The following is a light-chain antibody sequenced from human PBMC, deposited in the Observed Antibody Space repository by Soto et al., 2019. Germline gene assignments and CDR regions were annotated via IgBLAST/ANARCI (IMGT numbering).Light chain of an antibody. CDR3: QQYNTYSPWT. CDR2: KTS. J-gene: IGKJ1*01. Sequence: DIQMTQSPSTLSASVGDRVTITCRASQSISTWLAWYQQKPGRDPNLLIYKTSSLERGVPSRFSGSGSGTDFTLTISSLQPDDFATYYCQQYNTYSPWTFGQGTKVEIK. V-gene: IGKV1-5*03. CDR1: QSISTW.